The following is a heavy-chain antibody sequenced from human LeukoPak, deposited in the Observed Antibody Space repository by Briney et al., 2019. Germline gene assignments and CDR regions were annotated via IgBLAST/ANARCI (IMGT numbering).Heavy chain of an antibody. D-gene: IGHD1-1*01. Sequence: GGSLRLSCRASRFSFSVYDMHWVRQAPGKGLEWVAVISYDGGRNHYADSVKGRFTVSRDNSESTLFLRMSSLRTDDTSVYFCAKFAYNWNAPDGFDMWGQGTMVIVSS. CDR1: RFSFSVYD. V-gene: IGHV3-30*18. CDR2: ISYDGGRN. J-gene: IGHJ3*02. CDR3: AKFAYNWNAPDGFDM.